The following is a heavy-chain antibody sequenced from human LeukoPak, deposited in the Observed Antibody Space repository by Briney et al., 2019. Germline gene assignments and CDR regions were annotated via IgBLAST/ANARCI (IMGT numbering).Heavy chain of an antibody. D-gene: IGHD3-16*01. Sequence: PGGSLRLSCVASGFPFSSHAMCWVRRAPGKGLEWVSSIYSSGGATWYADSVRGRFTIPRDNSKNTLYLQMTSLRVEDTALYYCANEIRPNDYWGQGTLVSVSS. CDR2: IYSSGGAT. CDR3: ANEIRPNDY. J-gene: IGHJ4*02. CDR1: GFPFSSHA. V-gene: IGHV3-23*05.